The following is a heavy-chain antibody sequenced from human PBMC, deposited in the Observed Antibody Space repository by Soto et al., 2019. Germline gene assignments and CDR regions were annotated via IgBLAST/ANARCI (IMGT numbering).Heavy chain of an antibody. D-gene: IGHD3-3*01. CDR3: ARELGPLEDDAFDN. Sequence: PSQTLSLSCAISGYSVSSNSAAWNWIRQSPSRGLEWLGRTYYRSKWYNDYAVSVKSRITINPDTSKNQFSLQLHSVTPEDTAVYYCARELGPLEDDAFDNSGQGTMVTVSS. CDR2: TYYRSKWYN. CDR1: GYSVSSNSAA. V-gene: IGHV6-1*01. J-gene: IGHJ3*02.